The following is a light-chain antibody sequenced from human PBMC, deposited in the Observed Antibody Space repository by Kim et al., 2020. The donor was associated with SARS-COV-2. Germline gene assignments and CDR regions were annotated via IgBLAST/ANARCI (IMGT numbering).Light chain of an antibody. CDR2: RAS. V-gene: IGKV1-5*03. Sequence: LSASVGNRFTITCRASQSIGTSLAWFQQKSRKAPKVLIYRASSLESGVPSRFSGSGSGTEFTLTISRLQPDDFASYYCQQYYSYSTFGQGTKLEI. J-gene: IGKJ2*01. CDR1: QSIGTS. CDR3: QQYYSYST.